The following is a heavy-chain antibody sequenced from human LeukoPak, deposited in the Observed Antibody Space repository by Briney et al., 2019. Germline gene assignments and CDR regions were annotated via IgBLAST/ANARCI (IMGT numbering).Heavy chain of an antibody. J-gene: IGHJ5*02. D-gene: IGHD6-6*01. CDR2: INHSGST. CDR3: ARGKKYSSSFKGLSWFDP. CDR1: GGPFSGYY. Sequence: PSETLSLTCAVYGGPFSGYYWSWIRQPPGKGLEWIGEINHSGSTNYNPSLKSRVTISVDTSKNQFSLKLSSVTAADTAVYYCARGKKYSSSFKGLSWFDPWGQGTLVTVSS. V-gene: IGHV4-34*01.